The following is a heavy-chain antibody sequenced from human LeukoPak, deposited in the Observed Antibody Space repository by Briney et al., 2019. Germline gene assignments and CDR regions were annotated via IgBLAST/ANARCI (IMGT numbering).Heavy chain of an antibody. CDR3: ASGYYYDSSGSDAFDI. V-gene: IGHV4-38-2*02. CDR1: GYSISSGCY. Sequence: AETLSLTCTVSGYSISSGCYWGWIRQPPGKGLEWIGSIYHSGSTYYNPSLKSRVTISVDTSKNQFSLKLSSVTAADTAVYYCASGYYYDSSGSDAFDIWGQGTMVTVSS. J-gene: IGHJ3*02. CDR2: IYHSGST. D-gene: IGHD3-22*01.